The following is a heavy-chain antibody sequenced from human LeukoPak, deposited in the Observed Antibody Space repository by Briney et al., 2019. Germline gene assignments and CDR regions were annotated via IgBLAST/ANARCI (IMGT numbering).Heavy chain of an antibody. D-gene: IGHD5-18*01. J-gene: IGHJ4*02. CDR1: GYIFTSYA. CDR3: ARERGYSYGPIDY. CDR2: MNPNSGNT. Sequence: GASVKVSCNTSGYIFTSYAINWVRQATGQGLEWMGWMNPNSGNTGYAQKFQGRVTITRNTSISTAYMELRSLRSDDTAVYYCARERGYSYGPIDYWGQGTLVTVSS. V-gene: IGHV1-8*03.